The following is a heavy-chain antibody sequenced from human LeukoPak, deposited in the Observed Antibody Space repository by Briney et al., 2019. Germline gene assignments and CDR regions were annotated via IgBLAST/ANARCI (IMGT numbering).Heavy chain of an antibody. CDR2: IIPIFGTA. CDR3: ARDRRTYYTGSGSYYKVGRLDF. J-gene: IGHJ4*02. V-gene: IGHV1-69*05. Sequence: ASVKVSCKASGGTFSSYAISWVRQAPGQGLEWMGGIIPIFGTANYAQKFQGRVTITTDESTSTAYMELSGLTSEDTAVYYCARDRRTYYTGSGSYYKVGRLDFWGQGTLITVSS. CDR1: GGTFSSYA. D-gene: IGHD3-10*01.